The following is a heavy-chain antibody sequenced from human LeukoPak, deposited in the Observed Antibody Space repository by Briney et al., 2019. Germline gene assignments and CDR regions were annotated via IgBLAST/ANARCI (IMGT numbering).Heavy chain of an antibody. CDR3: ARVSGLWLRGYFDY. J-gene: IGHJ4*02. V-gene: IGHV4-4*07. Sequence: PSETLSLTCSVSGGSISSYYGSWIRQPAGKGLEWIGRIHTSGSTNYNPSLKSRVTISVDTSKNQFSLKLSSVTAADTAVYYCARVSGLWLRGYFDYWGQGTLVTVSS. CDR2: IHTSGST. CDR1: GGSISSYY. D-gene: IGHD5-18*01.